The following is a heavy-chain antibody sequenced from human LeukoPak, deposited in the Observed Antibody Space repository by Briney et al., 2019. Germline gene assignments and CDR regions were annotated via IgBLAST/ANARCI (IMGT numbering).Heavy chain of an antibody. CDR1: GGSISSSSYY. D-gene: IGHD3-9*01. J-gene: IGHJ4*02. V-gene: IGHV4-39*01. CDR3: ARHQYGGSYYDALTGFYNVDGSPFDY. Sequence: SETLSLTCTVSGGSISSSSYYWGWIRQTPGKGLEWIGSIYYSGSTYYNPSLKSRVTISVDTSKNQFSLKLSSVTAADTAVFYCARHQYGGSYYDALTGFYNVDGSPFDYWGQGTLVTVSS. CDR2: IYYSGST.